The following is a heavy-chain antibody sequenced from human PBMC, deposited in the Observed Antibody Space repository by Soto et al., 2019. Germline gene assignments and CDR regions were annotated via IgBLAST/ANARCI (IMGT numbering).Heavy chain of an antibody. J-gene: IGHJ3*02. CDR3: AKTLLPLYSSGWYDDAFDI. CDR2: ISWNSGSI. CDR1: GFTFDDYA. Sequence: GGSLRLSCAASGFTFDDYAMHWVRQAPGKGLEWVSGISWNSGSIGYADSVKGRFTISRDNAKNSLYLQMNSLRAEDTALYYCAKTLLPLYSSGWYDDAFDIWGQGTMVTVSS. D-gene: IGHD6-19*01. V-gene: IGHV3-9*01.